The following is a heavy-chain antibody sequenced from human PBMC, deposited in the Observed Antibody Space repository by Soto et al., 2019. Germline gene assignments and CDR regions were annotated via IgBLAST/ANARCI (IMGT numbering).Heavy chain of an antibody. CDR3: ARRASGTYYKTFDY. J-gene: IGHJ4*01. CDR2: IDPSDSNT. V-gene: IGHV5-10-1*01. D-gene: IGHD3-10*01. Sequence: GESLKISCKGSGYSFTSYWVSWVRQMPGKGLDWMGRIDPSDSNTQYGPSFQGHVTISADKSISTAYLQWSSLKASDTAMYYCARRASGTYYKTFDYWGQGTLVTVSS. CDR1: GYSFTSYW.